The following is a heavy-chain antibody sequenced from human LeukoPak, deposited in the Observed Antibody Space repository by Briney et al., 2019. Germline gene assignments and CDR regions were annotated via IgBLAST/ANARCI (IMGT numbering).Heavy chain of an antibody. CDR2: ISYDGSNK. V-gene: IGHV3-30-3*01. J-gene: IGHJ4*02. Sequence: GGSLRLSCAASGFTFSSYAMHWVRQAPGKGLEWVAVISYDGSNKYYADSVEGRFTISRDNSKNTLYLQMNSLRAEDTAVYYCARSSPTILSAFDCWGQGTLVTVSS. CDR1: GFTFSSYA. CDR3: ARSSPTILSAFDC. D-gene: IGHD1-26*01.